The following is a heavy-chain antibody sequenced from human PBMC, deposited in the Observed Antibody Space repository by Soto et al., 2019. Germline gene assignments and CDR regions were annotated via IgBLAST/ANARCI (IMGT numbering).Heavy chain of an antibody. CDR1: GFTFSSYG. V-gene: IGHV3-30*18. CDR3: AKNANYYGSGSVFDY. Sequence: GGSLRLSCAASGFTFSSYGMHWVRQAPGKGLEWVAVISYDGSNKYYADSVKGRFTISRDNSKNTLYLQMNSLRAEDTAVYYCAKNANYYGSGSVFDYWGQGTLVTVSS. J-gene: IGHJ4*02. CDR2: ISYDGSNK. D-gene: IGHD3-10*01.